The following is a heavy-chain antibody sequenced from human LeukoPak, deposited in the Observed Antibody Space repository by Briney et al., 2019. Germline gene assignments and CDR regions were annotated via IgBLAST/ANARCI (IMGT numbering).Heavy chain of an antibody. CDR3: ARDSPDGSGTYYNDSPDY. CDR1: VYTLSSYG. J-gene: IGHJ4*02. CDR2: ISAYNGNT. D-gene: IGHD3-10*01. V-gene: IGHV1-18*01. Sequence: SVNVSCKASVYTLSSYGISWVRQAPGQGRDWMGWISAYNGNTNYRQKLQARVTMTTATSTSTAYMDLRSLRSDDTAIYYCARDSPDGSGTYYNDSPDYWGQGTLVTVSS.